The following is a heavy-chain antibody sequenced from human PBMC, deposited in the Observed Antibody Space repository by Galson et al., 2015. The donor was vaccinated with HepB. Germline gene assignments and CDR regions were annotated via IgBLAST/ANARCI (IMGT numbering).Heavy chain of an antibody. Sequence: SLRLSCAASGFTFSSYSMDWVRQAPGKGLEWVSYISSSSSTIYYADSVKGRFTISRDNAKNSLYLQMNSLRAEDTAVYYCARDGGGSGQLTRGEFDPWGQGTLVTVSS. CDR3: ARDGGGSGQLTRGEFDP. V-gene: IGHV3-48*01. CDR2: ISSSSSTI. J-gene: IGHJ5*02. CDR1: GFTFSSYS. D-gene: IGHD3-10*01.